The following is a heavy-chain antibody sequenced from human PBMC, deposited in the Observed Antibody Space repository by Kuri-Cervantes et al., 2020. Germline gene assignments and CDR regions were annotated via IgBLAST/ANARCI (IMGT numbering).Heavy chain of an antibody. Sequence: ESLKISCTVSGGSISSSSYYWGWIRQPPGKGLEWIGSIYYSGSTYYNPSLKSRVTISVDTSKNQFSLKLSSVTAADTAVYYCARGGGFLDYYGMDVWGQGTTVTVSS. D-gene: IGHD2/OR15-2a*01. CDR2: IYYSGST. CDR3: ARGGGFLDYYGMDV. CDR1: GGSISSSSYY. V-gene: IGHV4-39*01. J-gene: IGHJ6*02.